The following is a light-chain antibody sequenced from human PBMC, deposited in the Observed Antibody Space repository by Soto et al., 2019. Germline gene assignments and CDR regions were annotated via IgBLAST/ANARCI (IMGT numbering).Light chain of an antibody. Sequence: EIVLTQSPGTLSLSPGETAXLSCRASQRVSNSYLAWYQKKPGQAPRLLIYGASSRAAGIPDRFSGSGSGTDFTLTISRLEPEDFAVYFCQRYSGSPPFTFCQGTKVEI. CDR3: QRYSGSPPFT. CDR2: GAS. V-gene: IGKV3-20*01. J-gene: IGKJ2*01. CDR1: QRVSNSY.